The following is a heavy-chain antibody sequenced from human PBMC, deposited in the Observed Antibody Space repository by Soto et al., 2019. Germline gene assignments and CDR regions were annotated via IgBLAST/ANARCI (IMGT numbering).Heavy chain of an antibody. CDR2: IIPIFGTA. D-gene: IGHD1-26*01. J-gene: IGHJ4*02. Sequence: QVPPVQSGAEVKKPGSSVKVSCKASGGTFSSYSINWVRQAPGQGLEWMGEIIPIFGTATYAQKFQGRVTITADESTSTAYMELSSLRSEDTAVYYCARDGGRHSGGIDYWGQGTLVTVSS. CDR1: GGTFSSYS. V-gene: IGHV1-69*01. CDR3: ARDGGRHSGGIDY.